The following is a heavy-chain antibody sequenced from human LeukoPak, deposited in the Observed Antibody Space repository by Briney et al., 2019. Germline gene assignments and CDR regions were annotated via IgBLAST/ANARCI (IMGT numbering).Heavy chain of an antibody. CDR2: IYHSGST. D-gene: IGHD2-2*01. Sequence: PSETLSLTCTVSGGSISSGGYYWSWIRQPPGKGLEWIGYIYHSGSTYYNPSLKSRVTISVDRSKNQFSLKLSSVTAADTAVYYCARGQDIVVVPAAEGAFDYWGQGTLVTVSS. V-gene: IGHV4-30-2*01. CDR3: ARGQDIVVVPAAEGAFDY. J-gene: IGHJ4*02. CDR1: GGSISSGGYY.